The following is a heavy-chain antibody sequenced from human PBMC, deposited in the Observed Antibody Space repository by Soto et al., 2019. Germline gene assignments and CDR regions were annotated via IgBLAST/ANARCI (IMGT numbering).Heavy chain of an antibody. J-gene: IGHJ4*02. CDR2: IYYSGST. D-gene: IGHD3-10*01. Sequence: QVQLQESGPGLVKPSETLSLTCTVSGGSVSSGSYYWSWIRQPPGKGLEWIGYIYYSGSTNYNPSLKSRVTISVDTSKNQFSLKLSSVTAADTAVSYCARDLYGSGTLFDYWGQGTLVTVSS. V-gene: IGHV4-61*01. CDR1: GGSVSSGSYY. CDR3: ARDLYGSGTLFDY.